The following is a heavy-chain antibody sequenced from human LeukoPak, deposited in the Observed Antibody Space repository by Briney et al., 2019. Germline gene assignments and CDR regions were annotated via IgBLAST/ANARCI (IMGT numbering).Heavy chain of an antibody. CDR2: ISSSSSTI. CDR1: GFTFSSYS. V-gene: IGHV3-48*01. Sequence: PGGSLRLSCAASGFTFSSYSMNWVRQAPGKGLEWVSYISSSSSTIYYADSVKGRFTISRDNAKNSLYLQMNSLRAEDTAVYYCARVTWMTTVLTGDYWGQGTLVTVSS. D-gene: IGHD4-11*01. CDR3: ARVTWMTTVLTGDY. J-gene: IGHJ4*02.